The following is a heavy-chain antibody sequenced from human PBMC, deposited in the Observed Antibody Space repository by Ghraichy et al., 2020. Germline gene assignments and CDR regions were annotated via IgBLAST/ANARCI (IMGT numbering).Heavy chain of an antibody. Sequence: GGSLRLSCAASGFTFSSYAMSWVRQAPGKGLEWVSAISGSGGSTYYADSVKGRFTISRDKSKNTLYLQMNSLRAEDTAVYYCAKEQWFGELLSIDYWGQGNLVTGSS. CDR2: ISGSGGST. D-gene: IGHD3-10*01. J-gene: IGHJ4*02. CDR1: GFTFSSYA. V-gene: IGHV3-23*01. CDR3: AKEQWFGELLSIDY.